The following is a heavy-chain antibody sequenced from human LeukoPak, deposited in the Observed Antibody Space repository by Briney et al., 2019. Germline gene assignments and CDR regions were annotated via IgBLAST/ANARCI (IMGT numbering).Heavy chain of an antibody. D-gene: IGHD5-12*01. V-gene: IGHV4-4*07. Sequence: PSETLSLTCTVSGGSISSYYWSWIRQPAGKGLEWIGRIYTSGSTNYNPSLKSRLTISVDTSKNQFSLNLNSVTAADTAVYYCAKDTSGGDAFDIWGQGTMVTVSS. CDR3: AKDTSGGDAFDI. CDR1: GGSISSYY. CDR2: IYTSGST. J-gene: IGHJ3*02.